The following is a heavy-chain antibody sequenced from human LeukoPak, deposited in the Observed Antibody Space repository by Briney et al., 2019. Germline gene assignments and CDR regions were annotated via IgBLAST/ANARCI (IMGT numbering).Heavy chain of an antibody. D-gene: IGHD1-1*01. J-gene: IGHJ4*02. CDR1: GGSISSSSYY. CDR2: IYYSGST. CDR3: ARGIMPVTTGTTSDY. V-gene: IGHV4-39*07. Sequence: SETLSLTCTVSGGSISSSSYYWGWIRQPPGKGLEWIGSIYYSGSTYYNPSLKSRVTISVDTSKNQFSLKLSSVTAADTAMYYCARGIMPVTTGTTSDYWGQGTLVTVSS.